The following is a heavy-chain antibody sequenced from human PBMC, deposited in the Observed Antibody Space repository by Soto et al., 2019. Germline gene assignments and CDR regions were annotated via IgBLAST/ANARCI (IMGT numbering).Heavy chain of an antibody. CDR2: ISIGSGSI. J-gene: IGHJ3*01. D-gene: IGHD3-22*01. Sequence: EVHLVESGGGLVQPGGSLRVSCAASGFTFSNYAINWVRQAPGKGLEWVSSISIGSGSIFYADSVKGRFTISRDDAKNSLYLQMNTLRDDDTAVYYCVRDDRWAFDFWGQGTMVTVSS. CDR1: GFTFSNYA. V-gene: IGHV3-48*02. CDR3: VRDDRWAFDF.